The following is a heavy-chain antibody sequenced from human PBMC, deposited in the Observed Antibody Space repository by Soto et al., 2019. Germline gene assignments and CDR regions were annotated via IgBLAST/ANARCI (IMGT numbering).Heavy chain of an antibody. D-gene: IGHD2-15*01. V-gene: IGHV1-69*13. CDR2: IIPIFGTA. CDR1: GGTFSSYA. CDR3: ARGDLLPPGYGMDV. Sequence: ASVKVSCKASGGTFSSYAISWVRQAPGQGLEWMGGIIPIFGTANYAQKFQGRVTITADESTSTAYMELSSLRSEDTAVYYCARGDLLPPGYGMDVWGQGTTVTVSS. J-gene: IGHJ6*02.